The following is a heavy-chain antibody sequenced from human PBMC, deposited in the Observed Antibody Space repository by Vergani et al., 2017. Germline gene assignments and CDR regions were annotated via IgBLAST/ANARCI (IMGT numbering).Heavy chain of an antibody. CDR2: MHHSGGT. Sequence: QVQLQESGPGLVKPSETLSLTCNVSDYSISSNYYWGWIRQPPGKGLEWIGSMHHSGGTYYNPSLKSRVSISLDTSKNQVFLSLTSVTAADTAAYYYAKDGRRPWSNSGANFANGGQGSMVTVAS. V-gene: IGHV4-38-2*02. CDR1: DYSISSNYY. J-gene: IGHJ4*02. CDR3: AKDGRRPWSNSGANFAN. D-gene: IGHD1/OR15-1a*01.